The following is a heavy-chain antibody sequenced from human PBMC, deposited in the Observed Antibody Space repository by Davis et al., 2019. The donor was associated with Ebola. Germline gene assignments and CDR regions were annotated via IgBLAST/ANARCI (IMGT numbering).Heavy chain of an antibody. J-gene: IGHJ5*02. CDR1: GGSISSYY. V-gene: IGHV4-59*08. D-gene: IGHD2-2*01. CDR2: IYYSGST. Sequence: SETLSLTCTVSGGSISSYYWSWIRQPPGKGLEWIGYIYYSGSTNYNPSLKSRVTISVDTSKNQFSLKLSSVTAADTAVYYCARHEGYCSSTSCSNWFDPWGQGTLVTVSS. CDR3: ARHEGYCSSTSCSNWFDP.